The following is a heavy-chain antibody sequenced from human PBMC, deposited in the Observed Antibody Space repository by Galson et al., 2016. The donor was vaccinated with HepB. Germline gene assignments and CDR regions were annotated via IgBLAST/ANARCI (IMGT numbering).Heavy chain of an antibody. CDR2: IKSNSDGGTR. Sequence: SLRLSCAASGFTFSSSWMHWVRQAPGKGLEWVARIKSNSDGGTRDYAAPVRARFVISRDVSNNTLYLEMHGLTAEDTAVYYCVTGPFDYWGQGSLVVVS. CDR3: VTGPFDY. V-gene: IGHV3-15*01. J-gene: IGHJ4*02. CDR1: GFTFSSSW.